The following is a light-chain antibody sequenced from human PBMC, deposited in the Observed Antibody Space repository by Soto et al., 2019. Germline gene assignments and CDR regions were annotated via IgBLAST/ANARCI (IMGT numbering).Light chain of an antibody. CDR2: DAS. J-gene: IGKJ1*01. CDR1: QDISNY. CDR3: QQYDNLPSWT. Sequence: DIQMTQSPSSLSASVGDRVTITCQASQDISNYLNWYQQKPGKAPKLLIYDASNLETGVPSRFSGSGSGTDFTFTISSLQHEDIAAYYCQQYDNLPSWTFGQGTNVEIK. V-gene: IGKV1-33*01.